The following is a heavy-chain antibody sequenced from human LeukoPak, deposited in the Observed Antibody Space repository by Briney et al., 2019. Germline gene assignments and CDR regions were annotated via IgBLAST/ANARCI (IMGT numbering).Heavy chain of an antibody. V-gene: IGHV3-23*01. J-gene: IGHJ4*02. CDR3: AKDHRGNSDYAADD. CDR1: GFTFSSYA. Sequence: GGSLRLSCAASGFTFSSYAMSWVRQAPGKGLEWVSAISGSGGRTYYADSVKGRFTFSRDNSKTTLYVQMNSLRAEDTAVYYCAKDHRGNSDYAADDWGQGTLVTVSS. CDR2: ISGSGGRT. D-gene: IGHD5-12*01.